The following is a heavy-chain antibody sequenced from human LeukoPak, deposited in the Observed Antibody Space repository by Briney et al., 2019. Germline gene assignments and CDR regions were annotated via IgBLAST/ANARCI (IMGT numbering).Heavy chain of an antibody. Sequence: PGGSLRLSCVVSGFTFSSYAMSWVRQAPGKGLEWVSTISGSSTYYADSVKGRFTISRDNSKNTLYLQMNSLRADDTAVYYFAKAGAETEKYFDDWGRGTLVTVSS. D-gene: IGHD1-26*01. CDR1: GFTFSSYA. V-gene: IGHV3-23*01. J-gene: IGHJ4*02. CDR3: AKAGAETEKYFDD. CDR2: ISGSST.